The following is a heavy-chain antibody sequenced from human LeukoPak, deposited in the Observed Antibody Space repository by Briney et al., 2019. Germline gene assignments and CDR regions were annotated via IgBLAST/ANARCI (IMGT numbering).Heavy chain of an antibody. J-gene: IGHJ6*03. CDR1: GGTFSSYA. CDR2: IIPIFGTA. D-gene: IGHD1-26*01. CDR3: ARGARGYSGSYYYYYMDV. V-gene: IGHV1-69*05. Sequence: GASVKVSCKASGGTFSSYAISWVRQAPGQGLEWMGGIIPIFGTANYAQKFQGRVTITTDESTSTAYMELSSLRSEDTAVYYCARGARGYSGSYYYYYMDVWGKGTTVTVSS.